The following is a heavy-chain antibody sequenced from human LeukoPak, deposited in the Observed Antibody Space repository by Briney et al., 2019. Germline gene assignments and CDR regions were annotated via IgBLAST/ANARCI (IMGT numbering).Heavy chain of an antibody. J-gene: IGHJ4*02. Sequence: AGGSLRLSCADSGFTFSSYAMSWVRQAPGKGLEWVSYISSSGSTIYYADSVKGRFTISRDNAKNSLYLQMNSLRAEDTAVYYCARFYGDETYFDYWGQGTLVTVSS. D-gene: IGHD4-17*01. V-gene: IGHV3-48*03. CDR2: ISSSGSTI. CDR1: GFTFSSYA. CDR3: ARFYGDETYFDY.